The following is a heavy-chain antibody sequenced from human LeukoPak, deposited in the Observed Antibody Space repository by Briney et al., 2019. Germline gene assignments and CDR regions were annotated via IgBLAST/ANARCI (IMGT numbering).Heavy chain of an antibody. CDR2: IYHSGST. J-gene: IGHJ4*02. CDR3: ARVGKSGSRYYFDY. V-gene: IGHV4-38-2*01. D-gene: IGHD1-26*01. Sequence: ASETLSLTCAVSGYSISSGYYWGWIRQPPGKGLEWIGTIYHSGSTYYNPSLKSRVPVSVDTSKNQFSLKLSSVTAADTAVYYCARVGKSGSRYYFDYWGQRALVTVSS. CDR1: GYSISSGYY.